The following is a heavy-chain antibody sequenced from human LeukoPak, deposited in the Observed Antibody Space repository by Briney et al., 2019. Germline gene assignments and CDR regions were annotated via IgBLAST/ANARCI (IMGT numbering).Heavy chain of an antibody. CDR1: GGSISSSNW. D-gene: IGHD5-18*01. CDR3: ASTAALVDYYYMDV. V-gene: IGHV4-4*02. CDR2: IYHSGST. J-gene: IGHJ6*03. Sequence: PSGTLSLTCAVSGGSISSSNWWSWVRPPPGKGLEWIGEIYHSGSTNYNPSLKSRVTISVDTSKNQFSLKLSSVTAADTAVYYCASTAALVDYYYMDVWGKGTTVTISS.